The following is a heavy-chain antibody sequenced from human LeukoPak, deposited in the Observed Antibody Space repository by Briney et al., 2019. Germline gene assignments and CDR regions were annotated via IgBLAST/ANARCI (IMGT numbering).Heavy chain of an antibody. CDR1: GYTFTSYG. J-gene: IGHJ4*02. D-gene: IGHD6-13*01. V-gene: IGHV1-2*06. Sequence: ASVNVSCKASGYTFTSYGISWVRQAPGQGLEWMGRINPNSGGTKYAQKFQGRVTMTTDTSINTAYLELSRLRSDDTAVYYCARGYSSSWLDYWGQGTLVTVSS. CDR3: ARGYSSSWLDY. CDR2: INPNSGGT.